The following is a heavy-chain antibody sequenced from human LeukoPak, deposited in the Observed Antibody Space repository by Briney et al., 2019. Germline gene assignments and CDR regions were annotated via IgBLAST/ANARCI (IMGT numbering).Heavy chain of an antibody. D-gene: IGHD3-22*01. CDR1: GFTFSSYA. V-gene: IGHV3-30*04. J-gene: IGHJ4*02. CDR2: ISYDGRNK. Sequence: GGSLRLSCAASGFTFSSYAMHWVRQAPGKGREWVAVISYDGRNKYYADSVKGRFTISRDNSKNTLYLQMNSLRAEDTAVYYCARGDVDYYDSSGYLALIDYWGQGTLVTVSS. CDR3: ARGDVDYYDSSGYLALIDY.